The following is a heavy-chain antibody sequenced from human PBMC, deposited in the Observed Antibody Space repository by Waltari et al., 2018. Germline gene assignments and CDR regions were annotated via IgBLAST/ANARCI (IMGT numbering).Heavy chain of an antibody. CDR2: INQGGSDK. Sequence: EVQLVESGGGLVEPGGSLGLSCAASGFTFTRCWMSWVRQAPGKGLECVANINQGGSDKNYVDSVKGRFTISRDNAKNSLYLQMNSLRAEDTAVYYCARTGDDYWGQGTLVTVSS. V-gene: IGHV3-7*03. CDR1: GFTFTRCW. J-gene: IGHJ4*02. D-gene: IGHD1-1*01. CDR3: ARTGDDY.